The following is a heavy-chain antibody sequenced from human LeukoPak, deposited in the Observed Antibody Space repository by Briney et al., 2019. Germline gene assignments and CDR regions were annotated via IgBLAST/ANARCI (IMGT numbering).Heavy chain of an antibody. V-gene: IGHV3-23*01. J-gene: IGHJ4*02. D-gene: IGHD3-10*01. CDR3: AKVAKYYYGSETYYFFEH. CDR1: GFTFTGYA. Sequence: GGSLRLSCAASGFTFTGYAMSWVRQAPGKGLEWVSAISGSGHSTDYADSVKGRFTISRDNAKNSLYLQMNSLRVEDTAVYYCAKVAKYYYGSETYYFFEHWGQGTPVTASS. CDR2: ISGSGHST.